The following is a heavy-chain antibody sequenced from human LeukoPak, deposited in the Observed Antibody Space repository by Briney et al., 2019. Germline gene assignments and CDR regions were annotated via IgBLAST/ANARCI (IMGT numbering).Heavy chain of an antibody. D-gene: IGHD3-9*01. CDR2: INSDGSST. J-gene: IGHJ4*02. V-gene: IGHV3-74*01. Sequence: GGALRLSCAASGFTFSSYWMHWVRQAPGKGLVWVSRINSDGSSTSYADSVKGRFTISRDNAKNTLYLQMNSLRAEDTAVYYCARPLRYFDWLLVGYWGQGTLVTVSS. CDR3: ARPLRYFDWLLVGY. CDR1: GFTFSSYW.